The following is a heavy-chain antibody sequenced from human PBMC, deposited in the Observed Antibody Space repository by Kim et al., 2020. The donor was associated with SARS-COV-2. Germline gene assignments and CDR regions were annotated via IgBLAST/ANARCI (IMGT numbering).Heavy chain of an antibody. Sequence: KGRFTISRDDSKSIAYLQMNSLKTEDTAVYYCTRVACSGGSCYSPQYFDYWGQGTLVTVSS. CDR3: TRVACSGGSCYSPQYFDY. J-gene: IGHJ4*02. D-gene: IGHD2-15*01. V-gene: IGHV3-49*02.